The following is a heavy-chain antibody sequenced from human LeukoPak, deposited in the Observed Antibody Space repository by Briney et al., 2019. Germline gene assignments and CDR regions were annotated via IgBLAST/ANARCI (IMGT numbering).Heavy chain of an antibody. CDR1: GGSISSGDYY. Sequence: PSETLTLTCTVSGGSISSGDYYWRWIRQPPGKGLEWIGYIFHTGSTHHNSFLKSRVTISLRLRSVPAADTAVCCCPRDRILNYLRVSRHFDYWGQGTLVTVSS. D-gene: IGHD2-8*01. CDR2: IFHTGST. CDR3: PRDRILNYLRVSRHFDY. J-gene: IGHJ4*02. V-gene: IGHV4-30-2*01.